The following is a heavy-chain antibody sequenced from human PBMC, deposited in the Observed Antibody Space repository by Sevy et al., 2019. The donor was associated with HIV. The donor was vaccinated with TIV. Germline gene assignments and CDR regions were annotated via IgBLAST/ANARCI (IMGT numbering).Heavy chain of an antibody. J-gene: IGHJ4*02. CDR3: ARGGGYCGGDCYSIDY. V-gene: IGHV3-30-3*01. Sequence: GGSLRLSCAASGFAFTNYYAMHWVRQAPGKGLEWVSLISYDGSDKYYADSVKGRFTISRDNSKDTLFLQMNSLTPEDTAVYYCARGGGYCGGDCYSIDYWGQGALVTVSS. CDR1: GFAFTNYYA. D-gene: IGHD2-21*02. CDR2: ISYDGSDK.